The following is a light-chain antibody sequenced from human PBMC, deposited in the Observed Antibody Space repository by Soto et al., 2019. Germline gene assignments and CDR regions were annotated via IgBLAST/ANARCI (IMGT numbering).Light chain of an antibody. CDR1: QGFSSW. V-gene: IGKV1-12*01. CDR2: AAS. Sequence: DIQMTQSPSSVSASVGYRFTITCRASQGFSSWLAWYQQKPGKAPKLLIYAASTLQSGVPSRFSGSGSGADFTLTISSLQPEDFATYYCQQANTFPITFGQGTRLEIK. CDR3: QQANTFPIT. J-gene: IGKJ5*01.